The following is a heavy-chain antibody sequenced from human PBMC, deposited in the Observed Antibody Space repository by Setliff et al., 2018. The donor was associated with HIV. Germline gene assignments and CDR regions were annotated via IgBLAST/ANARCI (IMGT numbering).Heavy chain of an antibody. CDR1: GGSISSSSYY. Sequence: LSLTCTVSGGSISSSSYYWGWIRQPPGKGLEWIGSIYYSGSTYYNPSLKSRVTISVDTSKNQFSLKLSSVTAADTAVYYCARDPSQGYCSGGSCYGYYYYGMDVWGQGTTVTVSS. D-gene: IGHD2-15*01. V-gene: IGHV4-39*07. CDR3: ARDPSQGYCSGGSCYGYYYYGMDV. CDR2: IYYSGST. J-gene: IGHJ6*02.